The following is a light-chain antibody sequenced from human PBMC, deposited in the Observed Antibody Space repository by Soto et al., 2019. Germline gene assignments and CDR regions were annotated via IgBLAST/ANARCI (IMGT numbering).Light chain of an antibody. CDR2: WAS. J-gene: IGKJ3*01. V-gene: IGKV4-1*01. Sequence: DIVMTQSPDSLAVSLGERATINCKSSQSVLYSSNNKNYLAWYQQKPGQPPKLLIYWASTRESGVPDRFSGRGSGTDFTLTISSLEAEDVAVYYYQQYYSTPPTFGPGTKVHIK. CDR1: QSVLYSSNNKNY. CDR3: QQYYSTPPT.